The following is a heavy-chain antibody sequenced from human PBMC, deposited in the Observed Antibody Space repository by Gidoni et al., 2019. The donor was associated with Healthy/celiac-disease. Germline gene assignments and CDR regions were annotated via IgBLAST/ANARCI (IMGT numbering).Heavy chain of an antibody. CDR2: IDPSDSYT. CDR1: GYSFTSYW. V-gene: IGHV5-10-1*03. J-gene: IGHJ6*03. CDR3: ARPRGRIGQLWFGYYYMDV. D-gene: IGHD5-18*01. Sequence: EVQLVQSGAEVKKPGESLGISCKGSGYSFTSYWLSWVRQMPGKGLEWMGRIDPSDSYTNYSPSFQGHVTISADKSISTAYLQWSSLKASDTAMYYCARPRGRIGQLWFGYYYMDVWGKGTTVTVSS.